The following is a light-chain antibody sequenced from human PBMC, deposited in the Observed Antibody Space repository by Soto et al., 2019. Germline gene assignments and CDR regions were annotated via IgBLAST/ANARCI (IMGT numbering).Light chain of an antibody. Sequence: QLVLTQSPSASASLGASVKLTCTLSSGHSSYAIAWHQQQPEKGPRYFMKLNSDGSHSKGDGIPDRFSGSSSGAERYLTISSLQSEDEADYYCQTWGTGIPVFGGGTKLTVL. CDR1: SGHSSYA. CDR2: LNSDGSH. CDR3: QTWGTGIPV. J-gene: IGLJ2*01. V-gene: IGLV4-69*01.